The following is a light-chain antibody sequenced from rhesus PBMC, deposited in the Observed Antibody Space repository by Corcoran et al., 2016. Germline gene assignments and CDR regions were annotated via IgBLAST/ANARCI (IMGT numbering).Light chain of an antibody. CDR1: SSDIGGYNR. V-gene: IGLV2-13*03. Sequence: QAAPTQSTSVSGSPGQSVTISCTGTSSDIGGYNRVSWYQQYPGKAPKLMIYEVSKRPSGVSDRFSGSKSGNTASLTISGLQTEDEADYYCSSYATTSIFVFGSGTKLTVL. J-gene: IGLJ6*01. CDR3: SSYATTSIFV. CDR2: EVS.